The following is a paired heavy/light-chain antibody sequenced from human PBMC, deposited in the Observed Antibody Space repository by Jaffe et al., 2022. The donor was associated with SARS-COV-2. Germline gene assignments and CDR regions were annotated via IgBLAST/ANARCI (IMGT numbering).Light chain of an antibody. V-gene: IGKV3-11*01. CDR2: DAS. CDR3: QQRST. CDR1: QSVSSY. J-gene: IGKJ3*01. Sequence: EIVLTQSPATLSLSPGERATLSCRASQSVSSYLAWYQQKPGQAPRLLIYDASNRATGIPARFSGSGSGTDFTLTISSLEPEDFAVYYCQQRSTFGPGTTVDIK.
Heavy chain of an antibody. V-gene: IGHV3-7*01. J-gene: IGHJ4*02. D-gene: IGHD3-10*01. CDR1: GFTSGNYW. Sequence: EVQLVESGGGLVQPGGSLRLSCAASGFTSGNYWMSWVRQAPGKGLEWVANIKQDGSEKYYVDSVKGRFTISRDNPKNSLFLQMNSLRAGDTAVYYCATDRGLASYKDYWGQGTLVTVSS. CDR3: ATDRGLASYKDY. CDR2: IKQDGSEK.